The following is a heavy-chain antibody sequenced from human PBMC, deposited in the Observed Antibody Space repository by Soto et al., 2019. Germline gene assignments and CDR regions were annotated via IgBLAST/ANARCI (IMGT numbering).Heavy chain of an antibody. CDR3: ATRITVFGLLIPPFDP. CDR1: GGSVNGYY. D-gene: IGHD3-3*01. Sequence: SETLSLTCAVYGGSVNGYYWNWIRQPPGKGLEWIGEINHTGGTHYNPSPKSRVTMSVDTSKNQFSLRLSSVTAADTAIYYCATRITVFGLLIPPFDPWGQGTQVTVSS. V-gene: IGHV4-34*01. J-gene: IGHJ5*02. CDR2: INHTGGT.